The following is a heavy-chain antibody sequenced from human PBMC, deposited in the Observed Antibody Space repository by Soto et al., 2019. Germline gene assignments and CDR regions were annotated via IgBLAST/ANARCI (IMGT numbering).Heavy chain of an antibody. V-gene: IGHV4-4*07. CDR2: IHTSGST. Sequence: WTWIRQPARKGLEWIGRIHTSGSTNYNPSLKSRVTMSVDTSKNQFSLKLTSVTAADTAVYYCAGAKDLSPSEWGQGTLVTVSS. CDR3: AGAKDLSPSE. J-gene: IGHJ4*02.